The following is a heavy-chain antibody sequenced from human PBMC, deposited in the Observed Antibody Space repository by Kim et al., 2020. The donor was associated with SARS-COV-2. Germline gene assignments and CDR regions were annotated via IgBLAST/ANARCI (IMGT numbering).Heavy chain of an antibody. CDR3: ARSAGVELRYFDWLSRAYYYGMDV. J-gene: IGHJ6*02. Sequence: SETLSLTCTVYGGSISSYYWSWIRQPPGKGLEWIGYIYYSGSTNYNPSLKSRVTISVDTSKNQFSLKLSSVTAADTAVYYCARSAGVELRYFDWLSRAYYYGMDVWGQGTTVTVSS. V-gene: IGHV4-59*13. CDR1: GGSISSYY. CDR2: IYYSGST. D-gene: IGHD3-9*01.